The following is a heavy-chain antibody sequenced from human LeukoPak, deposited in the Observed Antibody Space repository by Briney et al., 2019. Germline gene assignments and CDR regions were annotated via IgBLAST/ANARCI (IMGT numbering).Heavy chain of an antibody. D-gene: IGHD5-24*01. CDR3: ARAVEMSTIHPGCDF. J-gene: IGHJ4*02. V-gene: IGHV4-39*01. CDR1: SASISSSRYY. Sequence: SETLSLTCTVSSASISSSRYYWGWIRQSPGKGLEWLGSIYYSWSTYYNPSLKSRVTISVDTSKNQVSLNLTSVTAADTAVYYCARAVEMSTIHPGCDFWGQGALVTVSS. CDR2: IYYSWST.